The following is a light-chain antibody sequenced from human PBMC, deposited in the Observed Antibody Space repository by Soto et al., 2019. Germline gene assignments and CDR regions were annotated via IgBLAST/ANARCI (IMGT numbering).Light chain of an antibody. CDR3: SSWDDILNGYV. J-gene: IGLJ1*01. CDR1: SSNIGGNT. Sequence: VLTQPPSTSGTPGQRVTISCSGSSSNIGGNTVTWYQQLPGAAPKLLIFSNSLRPSGIPDRFSGSKSGTSASLAISGLQSEDEADYYCSSWDDILNGYVFGTG. CDR2: SNS. V-gene: IGLV1-44*01.